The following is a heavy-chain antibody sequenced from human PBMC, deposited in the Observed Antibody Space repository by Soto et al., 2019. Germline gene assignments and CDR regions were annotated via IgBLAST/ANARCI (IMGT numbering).Heavy chain of an antibody. J-gene: IGHJ6*02. CDR1: GYSFASYY. CDR3: AKWGLPTRTGQSPAFGGRMDV. V-gene: IGHV5-51*01. Sequence: GESLKISCKDFGYSFASYYIAWVRQMPGKGLEWMGIIHPGDSDTRHSPSFQGQVTISADKSINTAYLQWRSLKASDTAMYYCAKWGLPTRTGQSPAFGGRMDVWGQGTTVTVSS. D-gene: IGHD3-16*01. CDR2: IHPGDSDT.